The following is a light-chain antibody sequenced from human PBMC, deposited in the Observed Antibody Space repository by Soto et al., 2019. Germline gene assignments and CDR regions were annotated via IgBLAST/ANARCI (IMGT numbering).Light chain of an antibody. V-gene: IGKV1-5*01. CDR3: QHYYSYSEA. J-gene: IGKJ1*01. CDR2: DAS. CDR1: QHINNW. Sequence: DIQMTQSPSTLSASVGDRVTITCRASQHINNWVAWYQQRSGEAPRLLIYDASTLERGVPSRFSGSGSVTEFTLAISKLRPDDVATYYCQHYYSYSEAFGQGTKVELK.